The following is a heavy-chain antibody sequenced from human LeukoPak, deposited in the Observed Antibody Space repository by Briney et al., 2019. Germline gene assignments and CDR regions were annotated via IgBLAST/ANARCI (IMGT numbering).Heavy chain of an antibody. V-gene: IGHV1-18*01. Sequence: ASVKVSCKASGYTFTSYGISWVRQAPGRGLEWMGWISAYNGNTNYAQKLQGRVTMTTDASTSTAYMELRSLRSDDTAVYYCARLNPLFWSGYHNYYYGMDVWGQGTTVTASS. D-gene: IGHD3-3*01. CDR3: ARLNPLFWSGYHNYYYGMDV. J-gene: IGHJ6*02. CDR1: GYTFTSYG. CDR2: ISAYNGNT.